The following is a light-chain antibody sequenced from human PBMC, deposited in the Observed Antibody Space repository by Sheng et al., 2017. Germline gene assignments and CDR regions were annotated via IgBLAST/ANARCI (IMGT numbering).Light chain of an antibody. J-gene: IGKJ2*01. Sequence: DIQMTQSPSSLSASVGDRVTITCQATHDIGKSLNWYQVKPGKAPKVLIFDASKLETGVTSRFSGSGSGTDFSFTISSLQPEDIATYYCQHYDNLPMYTFGQGTKLE. CDR1: HDIGKS. V-gene: IGKV1-33*01. CDR3: QHYDNLPMYT. CDR2: DAS.